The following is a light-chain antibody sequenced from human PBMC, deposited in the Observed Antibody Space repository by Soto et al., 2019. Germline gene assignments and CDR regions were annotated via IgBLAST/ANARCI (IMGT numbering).Light chain of an antibody. V-gene: IGLV2-14*01. CDR2: EVT. CDR3: SSYTTSSTLV. CDR1: SSDVGFYDY. Sequence: QSVLTQPASVSGSPGQSITISCTGTSSDVGFYDYVSWYQQHPGKAPKLLIYEVTYRPSGVSNRFSGSKSGKTASLTISGLQAEDEADYDCSSYTTSSTLVFGGGTQLTVL. J-gene: IGLJ3*02.